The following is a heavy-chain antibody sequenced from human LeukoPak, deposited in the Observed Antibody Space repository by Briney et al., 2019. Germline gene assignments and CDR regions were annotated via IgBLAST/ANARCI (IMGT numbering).Heavy chain of an antibody. J-gene: IGHJ6*03. CDR2: INSDGSST. D-gene: IGHD2-15*01. CDR3: AREVVGGYMDV. Sequence: GGSLRLSCAASGFTFSSYWMHWVRQAPGKGLVWVSRINSDGSSTSYADSVKGRFTISRDNAKNTLYLQMNSLRAEDTAVYYCAREVVGGYMDVWGKGTTVTISS. V-gene: IGHV3-74*01. CDR1: GFTFSSYW.